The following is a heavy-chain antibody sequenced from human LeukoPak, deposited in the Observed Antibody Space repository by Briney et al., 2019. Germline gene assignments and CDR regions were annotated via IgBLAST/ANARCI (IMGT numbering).Heavy chain of an antibody. CDR1: GGSISSGDCY. Sequence: SQTLSLTCTVSGGSISSGDCYWSWIRQPPGKGLEWIGYIYYSGSTYYNPSLKSRVTISVDTSKNQFSLKLSSVTAADTAVYYCARDFTDYYGMDVWGQGTTVTVSS. CDR3: ARDFTDYYGMDV. CDR2: IYYSGST. J-gene: IGHJ6*02. V-gene: IGHV4-30-4*01.